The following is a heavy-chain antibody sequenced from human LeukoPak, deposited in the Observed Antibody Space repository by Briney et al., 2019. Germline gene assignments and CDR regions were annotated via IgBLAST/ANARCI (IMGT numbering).Heavy chain of an antibody. CDR3: ARAPQVAVTTFDY. CDR2: INPSGGIA. V-gene: IGHV1-46*01. Sequence: ASVKVSCKASGYTFTSYYMHWVRQAPGQGLEWMGIINPSGGIANYAQKFQGRVTITADKSTSTAYMELSSLRSEDTAVYYCARAPQVAVTTFDYWGQGTLVTVSS. D-gene: IGHD4-4*01. CDR1: GYTFTSYY. J-gene: IGHJ4*02.